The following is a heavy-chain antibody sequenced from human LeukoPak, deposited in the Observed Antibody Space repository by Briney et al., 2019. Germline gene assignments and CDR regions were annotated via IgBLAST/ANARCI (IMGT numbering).Heavy chain of an antibody. D-gene: IGHD3-10*01. CDR3: ARGFGESQEPHFDH. CDR2: INPNSGGT. V-gene: IGHV1-2*02. Sequence: APVKVSCKASGYTFTGYYMHWVRQAPGQGLEWMGWINPNSGGTNYAQKFQGRVTMTGDTSTSTVYMELSSLRSEDTAVYYCARGFGESQEPHFDHWGQGTLVTVSS. J-gene: IGHJ4*02. CDR1: GYTFTGYY.